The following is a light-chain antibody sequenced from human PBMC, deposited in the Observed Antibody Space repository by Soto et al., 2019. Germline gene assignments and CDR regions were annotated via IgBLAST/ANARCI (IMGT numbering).Light chain of an antibody. V-gene: IGKV3-20*01. CDR1: QNLISDY. J-gene: IGKJ1*01. CDR2: GAS. Sequence: EIVLTQSPGTLSLSPGERATLSCRASQNLISDYLAWYQQRPGQPPRLLIYGASRRAAGIPDRFSGTGSGTDFILIIGTLEPEDSAVYYCQQYGRSPTWTFVQGSNVEIK. CDR3: QQYGRSPTWT.